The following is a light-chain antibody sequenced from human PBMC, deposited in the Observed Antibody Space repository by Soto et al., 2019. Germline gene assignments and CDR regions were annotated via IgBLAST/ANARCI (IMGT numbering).Light chain of an antibody. Sequence: EIVLTQSPATLSLSPGERATLSCRASQSVSSYLAWYQQKPGQAPRLLIYDASNRATGIPARFSGSGSGTDFTLTISSLEPEDFAVYYCQQGFTFGPGT. V-gene: IGKV3-11*01. CDR2: DAS. J-gene: IGKJ3*01. CDR1: QSVSSY. CDR3: QQGFT.